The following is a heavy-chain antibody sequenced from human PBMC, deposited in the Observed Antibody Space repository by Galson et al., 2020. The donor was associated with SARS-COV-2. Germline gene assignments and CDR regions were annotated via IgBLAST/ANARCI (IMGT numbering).Heavy chain of an antibody. D-gene: IGHD5-18*01. CDR3: TTAPTAVTYYFDY. CDR1: GFTFSNAW. V-gene: IGHV3-15*01. J-gene: IGHJ4*02. CDR2: IKSKTDCGTT. Sequence: GESLKISCAASGFTFSNAWMSWVRQAPGKGLEWVGRIKSKTDCGTTDYAAPVKGRFTLSRDDSKNTLSLQMNSLKTEDTAVYYCTTAPTAVTYYFDYWGQGTLVTVSS.